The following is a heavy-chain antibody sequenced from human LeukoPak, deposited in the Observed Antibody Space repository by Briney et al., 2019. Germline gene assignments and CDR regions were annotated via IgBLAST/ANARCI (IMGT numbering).Heavy chain of an antibody. D-gene: IGHD6-19*01. CDR1: GFTFSSYS. V-gene: IGHV3-21*01. Sequence: GGSLRLSCAASGFTFSSYSMSWVRQAPGKGLEWVSSISSSSSYIYYADSVKGRFTISRDNAKNSLYLQMNSLRAEDTAVYYCARVGYSSGLIDYWGQGTLVTVSS. CDR2: ISSSSSYI. CDR3: ARVGYSSGLIDY. J-gene: IGHJ4*02.